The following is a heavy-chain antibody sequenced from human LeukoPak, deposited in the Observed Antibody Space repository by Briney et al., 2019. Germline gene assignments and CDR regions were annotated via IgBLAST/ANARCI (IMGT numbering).Heavy chain of an antibody. Sequence: RRSLRLSCAASGFTFSSYAMHWVRQAPGKGLEWVAVISYDGSNKYYADSVKGRFTISRDNSKNTLYLQMNSLRAEDTAVYYCARDIYGYSYGYEFQHWGQGTLVTVSS. V-gene: IGHV3-30*04. CDR1: GFTFSSYA. CDR3: ARDIYGYSYGYEFQH. CDR2: ISYDGSNK. D-gene: IGHD5-18*01. J-gene: IGHJ1*01.